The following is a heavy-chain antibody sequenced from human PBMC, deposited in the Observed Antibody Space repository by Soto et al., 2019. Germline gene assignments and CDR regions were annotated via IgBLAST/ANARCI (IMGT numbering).Heavy chain of an antibody. CDR2: IIPIFGTA. CDR1: GGTISSNA. CDR3: AREGGSGKHYGTDV. Sequence: VSCKVSGGTISSNARSWVQQAPGQGLEWMGGIIPIFGTANYAQKFQGRVTITADESTSTAYMELSSLRSEDTAVYYCAREGGSGKHYGTDVWGQGTTVTVAS. D-gene: IGHD3-10*01. V-gene: IGHV1-69*01. J-gene: IGHJ6*02.